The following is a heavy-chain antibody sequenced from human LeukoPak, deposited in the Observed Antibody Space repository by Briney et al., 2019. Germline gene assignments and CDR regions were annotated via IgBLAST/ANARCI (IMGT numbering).Heavy chain of an antibody. CDR2: ISGSGGST. J-gene: IGHJ4*02. Sequence: GGSLRLSCAASGFTFGSYAMSWVRQAPGKGLEWVSAISGSGGSTYYADSVKGRFTISRDNSKNTLYLQMNSLRAEDTAVYYCAKTVHFWSGYLGDYWGQGTLVTVSS. CDR3: AKTVHFWSGYLGDY. CDR1: GFTFGSYA. D-gene: IGHD3-3*02. V-gene: IGHV3-23*01.